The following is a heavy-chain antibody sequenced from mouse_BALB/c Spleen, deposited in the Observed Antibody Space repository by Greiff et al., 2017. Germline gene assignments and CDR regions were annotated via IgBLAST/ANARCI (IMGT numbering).Heavy chain of an antibody. D-gene: IGHD2-4*01. CDR3: AREGVDYPFAY. Sequence: EVKLVESGGGLVQPGGSLKLSCAASGFTFSSYGMSWVRQTPDKRLELVATINSNGGSTYYPDSVKGRFTISRDNAKNTLYLQMSSLKSEDTAMYYCAREGVDYPFAYWGQGTLVTVSA. CDR2: INSNGGST. CDR1: GFTFSSYG. V-gene: IGHV5-6-3*01. J-gene: IGHJ3*01.